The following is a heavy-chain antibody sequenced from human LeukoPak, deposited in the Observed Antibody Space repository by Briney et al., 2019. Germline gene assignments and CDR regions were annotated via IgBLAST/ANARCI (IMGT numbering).Heavy chain of an antibody. Sequence: ASVKVSCKASGHTSTTYAIHWVRQAPGQGLEWMGWINAGNGNIKYSQKFQGRVTITGDTSASTAYMELSSLRSEDTAVYYCARSYDFWSGYSLLDYWGQGTLVTVSS. CDR1: GHTSTTYA. J-gene: IGHJ4*02. CDR2: INAGNGNI. V-gene: IGHV1-3*01. CDR3: ARSYDFWSGYSLLDY. D-gene: IGHD3-3*01.